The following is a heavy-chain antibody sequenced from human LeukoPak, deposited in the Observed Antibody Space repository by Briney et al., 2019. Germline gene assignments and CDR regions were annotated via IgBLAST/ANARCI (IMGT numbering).Heavy chain of an antibody. V-gene: IGHV4-61*08. CDR2: IYYSGST. J-gene: IGHJ5*02. CDR1: GGSISSGDYY. D-gene: IGHD1-1*01. Sequence: SETLSLTCTVSGGSISSGDYYWSWIRQPPGKGLEWIGYIYYSGSTNFNPSLKSRVTISVDTSKNQFSLKLSSVTAADTAVYYCAREGTAGTNLNWFDPWGQGTLVTVSS. CDR3: AREGTAGTNLNWFDP.